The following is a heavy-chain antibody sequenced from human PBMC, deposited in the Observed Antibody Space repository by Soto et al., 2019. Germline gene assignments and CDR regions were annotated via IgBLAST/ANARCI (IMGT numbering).Heavy chain of an antibody. J-gene: IGHJ5*02. CDR1: GYTFTSYA. CDR2: INAGNGNT. CDR3: ARQGTPVAGMNWFDP. V-gene: IGHV1-3*01. D-gene: IGHD6-19*01. Sequence: ASVKVSCKASGYTFTSYAMHWVRQAPGQRLEWMGWINAGNGNTKYSQKFQRRVTITRDTSASTAYMELSSLRSEDTAVYYCARQGTPVAGMNWFDPWGQGTLVTVSS.